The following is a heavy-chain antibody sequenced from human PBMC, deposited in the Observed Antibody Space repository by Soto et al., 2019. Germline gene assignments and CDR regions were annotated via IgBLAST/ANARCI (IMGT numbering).Heavy chain of an antibody. V-gene: IGHV4-31*03. CDR3: ARSVLP. J-gene: IGHJ5*02. CDR2: IYYSVST. Sequence: QVQLQESGPGLVKPSQTLSLTCTVSGGSISSGGYYCSWIRQHPGKGLEWIRYIYYSVSTYYNPSLKSRVTRSVDTSQIRLSLKRSSVTAADTAVYYCARSVLPWGQGTLVTVSS. CDR1: GGSISSGGYY.